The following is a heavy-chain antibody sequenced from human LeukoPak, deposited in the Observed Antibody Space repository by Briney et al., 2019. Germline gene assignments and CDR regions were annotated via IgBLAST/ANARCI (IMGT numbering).Heavy chain of an antibody. D-gene: IGHD3-10*01. Sequence: PSETLSLTCTVTGGSISSGGYYWSWIRQHPGKGLEWIGYIYYSGSTYYNPSLKSRVTISVDTSKNQFSLKLSSVTAADTAVYYCAREVSGMYFDLWGRGTLVTVSS. J-gene: IGHJ2*01. CDR1: GGSISSGGYY. CDR3: AREVSGMYFDL. CDR2: IYYSGST. V-gene: IGHV4-31*03.